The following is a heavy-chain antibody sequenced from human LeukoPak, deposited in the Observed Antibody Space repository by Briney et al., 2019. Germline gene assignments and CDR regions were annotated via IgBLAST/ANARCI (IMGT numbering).Heavy chain of an antibody. CDR2: IIPIFGTA. J-gene: IGHJ3*02. V-gene: IGHV1-69*05. D-gene: IGHD3-3*01. CDR3: ARSKGDYDFWSGHHDAFDI. Sequence: SVKVSCKASGGTFTSYAISWVRQAPGQGLEWMGRIIPIFGTANYAQKFQGRVTITTDESTSTAYMELSSLRSEDTAVYYCARSKGDYDFWSGHHDAFDIWGQGTMVTVSS. CDR1: GGTFTSYA.